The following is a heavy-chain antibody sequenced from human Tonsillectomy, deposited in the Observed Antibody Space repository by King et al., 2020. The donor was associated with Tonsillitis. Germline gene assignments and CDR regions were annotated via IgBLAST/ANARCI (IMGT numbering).Heavy chain of an antibody. CDR3: ARDFIPYYYLDV. CDR2: IYSGGST. CDR1: GFTVSSNY. J-gene: IGHJ6*03. Sequence: VQLVESGGGLVQPGGSLRLSCTASGFTVSSNYMSWVRQAPGKGLEWVSVIYSGGSTFYADSVKGRFTISRDNSKNTLYLQMNSLRAEDTAMYYCARDFIPYYYLDVWGKGTTVTVSS. D-gene: IGHD3-16*02. V-gene: IGHV3-66*01.